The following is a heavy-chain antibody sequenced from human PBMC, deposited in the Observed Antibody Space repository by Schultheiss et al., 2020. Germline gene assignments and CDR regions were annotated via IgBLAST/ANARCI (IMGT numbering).Heavy chain of an antibody. CDR2: IIPIFGTA. CDR1: GGTFSSYA. Sequence: SVKVSCKASGGTFSSYAISWVRQAPGQGLEWMGGIIPIFGTANYAQKFQGRVTITADESTSTAYMELSSLRSEDTAVYYCARCESEPYYDFWSGYYHDAFDIWGQGTMVTGSS. V-gene: IGHV1-69*13. CDR3: ARCESEPYYDFWSGYYHDAFDI. D-gene: IGHD3-3*01. J-gene: IGHJ3*02.